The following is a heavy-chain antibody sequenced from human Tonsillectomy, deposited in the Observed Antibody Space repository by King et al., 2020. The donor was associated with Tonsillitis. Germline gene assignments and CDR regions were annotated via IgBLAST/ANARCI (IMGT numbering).Heavy chain of an antibody. Sequence: QLQESGPGLVKPSQTLSLTCTVSGGSINSGGYFWSWIRQHPEKGLEWIGYSDYSGSTYYNPSLKSLVTISVDTSKNQFSLKLSSVTAADTAVYFCARGGTAYFDPWGQGTLVTVSS. CDR2: SDYSGST. J-gene: IGHJ5*02. CDR3: ARGGTAYFDP. D-gene: IGHD2-15*01. V-gene: IGHV4-31*01. CDR1: GGSINSGGYF.